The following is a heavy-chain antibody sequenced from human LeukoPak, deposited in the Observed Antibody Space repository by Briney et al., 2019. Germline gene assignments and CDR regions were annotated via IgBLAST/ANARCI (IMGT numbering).Heavy chain of an antibody. Sequence: GGTLRLSCAASGFTFRSYGMSWVRQAPGKGLEWVSYISSSGSTIYYADSVKGRFTISRDNAKNSLYLQMNSLRAEDTAVYYCAELGITMIGGVWGKGTTVTISS. CDR3: AELGITMIGGV. CDR2: ISSSGSTI. V-gene: IGHV3-48*04. J-gene: IGHJ6*04. D-gene: IGHD3-10*02. CDR1: GFTFRSYG.